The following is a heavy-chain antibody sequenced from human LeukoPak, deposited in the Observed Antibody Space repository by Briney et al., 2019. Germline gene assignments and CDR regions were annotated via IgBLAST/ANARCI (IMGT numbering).Heavy chain of an antibody. V-gene: IGHV3-30*03. CDR3: ARDYYSGSGNYYSDAFDI. Sequence: GGSLRLSCAAFGFTFSSYGMHWVRQAPGKGLEWVAVISYDGSNKYYADSVKGRFTISRDNARNSLYLQMNSLRAEDTALYHCARDYYSGSGNYYSDAFDIWGQGTMVTVSS. J-gene: IGHJ3*02. CDR2: ISYDGSNK. CDR1: GFTFSSYG. D-gene: IGHD3-10*01.